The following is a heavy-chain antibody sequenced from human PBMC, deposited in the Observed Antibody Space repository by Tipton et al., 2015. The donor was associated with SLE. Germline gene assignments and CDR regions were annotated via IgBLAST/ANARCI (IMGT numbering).Heavy chain of an antibody. CDR1: GDSTSVHY. CDR3: ARDMGDAFDI. J-gene: IGHJ3*02. V-gene: IGHV4-59*11. D-gene: IGHD3-16*01. CDR2: VYYSGNT. Sequence: TLSLTCTVSGDSTSVHYWSWIRQSPGKGLEWIGYVYYSGNTNYNPSLKSRVTLSVDTSKNQISLKLSSVTAADTAVYYCARDMGDAFDIWGQGTMVTVSS.